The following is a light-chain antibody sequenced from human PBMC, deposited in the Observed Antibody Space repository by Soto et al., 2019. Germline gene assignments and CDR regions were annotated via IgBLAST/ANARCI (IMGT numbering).Light chain of an antibody. Sequence: EIVLTQSPGTLSMSPGERATLSCRASQSLTNNYLAWFQQKPGQAPRLLIYGASNRPTDIPDRFSGSGSGTDLSLTISRLEPEDFAVYYCHQYGILPRTFGQGTKVDI. CDR1: QSLTNNY. CDR2: GAS. V-gene: IGKV3-20*01. J-gene: IGKJ1*01. CDR3: HQYGILPRT.